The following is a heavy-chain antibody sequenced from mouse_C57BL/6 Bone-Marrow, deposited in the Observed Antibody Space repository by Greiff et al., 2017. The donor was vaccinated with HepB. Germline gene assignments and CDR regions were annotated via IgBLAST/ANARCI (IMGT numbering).Heavy chain of an antibody. V-gene: IGHV1-69*01. CDR2: IDPSDSYT. D-gene: IGHD1-1*01. Sequence: VQLQQPGTELVKPGASVKLSCKASGYTFTSYWMHWVKQRPGQGLEWIGEIDPSDSYTNYNQKFKGKSTLTVDKSSSTAYMQLSSLTSEDSAVYYCARSGYYGSSPAWFAYWGQGTLVTVSA. CDR1: GYTFTSYW. CDR3: ARSGYYGSSPAWFAY. J-gene: IGHJ3*01.